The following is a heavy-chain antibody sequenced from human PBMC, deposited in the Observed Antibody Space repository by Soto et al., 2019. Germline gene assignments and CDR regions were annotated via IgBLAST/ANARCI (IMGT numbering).Heavy chain of an antibody. CDR1: GGTFSSYT. CDR2: IIPILGIA. D-gene: IGHD3-10*01. V-gene: IGHV1-69*08. J-gene: IGHJ5*02. CDR3: ARDVEGFGELPIPIPWFDP. Sequence: QVQLVQSGAEVKKPGSSVKVSCKASGGTFSSYTISWVRQAPGQGLEWMGRIIPILGIANYAQKFQGRVTITADKSTSTAYMELSSLGSEDTAMYYCARDVEGFGELPIPIPWFDPWGQGTLVTVSS.